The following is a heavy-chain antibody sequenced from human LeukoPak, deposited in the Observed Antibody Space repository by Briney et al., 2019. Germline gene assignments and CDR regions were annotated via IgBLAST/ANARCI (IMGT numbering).Heavy chain of an antibody. CDR1: GGSISSSSYY. CDR3: ARGWHSGLDY. D-gene: IGHD2-15*01. Sequence: SETLSLTCTVSGGSISSSSYYWGWIRQPPGKGLEWIGEINHSGSTNYNPSLKSRVTISVDTSKNQFSLKLSSVTAADTAVYYCARGWHSGLDYWGQGTLVTVSS. J-gene: IGHJ4*02. V-gene: IGHV4-39*07. CDR2: INHSGST.